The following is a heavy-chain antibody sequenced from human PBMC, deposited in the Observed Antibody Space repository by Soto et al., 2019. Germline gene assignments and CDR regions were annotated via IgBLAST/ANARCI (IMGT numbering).Heavy chain of an antibody. CDR3: ERWRQTTYYGMDV. D-gene: IGHD4-17*01. CDR1: GFTFSNYE. V-gene: IGHV3-48*03. J-gene: IGHJ6*02. CDR2: ISGSGNVV. Sequence: EVQLVESGGGLVQPGGSLRLSCAASGFTFSNYEMNWVRQAPGKGLEWISYISGSGNVVTYADSVKGRLTISRDNAKDSLYLQMNSRRDAYTAVYYCERWRQTTYYGMDVWGQGTTVTVSS.